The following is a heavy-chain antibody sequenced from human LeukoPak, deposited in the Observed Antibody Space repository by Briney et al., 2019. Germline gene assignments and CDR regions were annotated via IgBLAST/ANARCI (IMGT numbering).Heavy chain of an antibody. D-gene: IGHD5-12*01. V-gene: IGHV3-48*02. J-gene: IGHJ4*02. CDR2: ISSSSSTI. CDR1: GFTFSSYS. Sequence: PGGSLRLSCAASGFTFSSYSMNWVRQAPGKGLEWVSYISSSSSTIYYADSVEGRFTISRDNAKNSLYLQMNSLRDEDTAVYYCARDATISTWLRYYFDYWGQGTLVTVSS. CDR3: ARDATISTWLRYYFDY.